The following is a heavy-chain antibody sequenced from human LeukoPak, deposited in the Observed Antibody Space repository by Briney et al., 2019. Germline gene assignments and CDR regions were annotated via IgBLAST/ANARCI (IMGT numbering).Heavy chain of an antibody. D-gene: IGHD1-26*01. J-gene: IGHJ4*01. Sequence: SETLSLTCTVSGGSISSGGYYWGWLRQPPGKGLEWIGSIYYSGSTYYNPSLKSRVTMSVDTSKNQFSLKLTSVTAADTSMYYCVRHKDGSSNFDYWGQGTLVTVSS. V-gene: IGHV4-39*01. CDR1: GGSISSGGYY. CDR3: VRHKDGSSNFDY. CDR2: IYYSGST.